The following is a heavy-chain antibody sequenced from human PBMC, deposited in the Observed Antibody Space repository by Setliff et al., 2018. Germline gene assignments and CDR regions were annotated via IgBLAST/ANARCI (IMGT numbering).Heavy chain of an antibody. CDR1: GGSFSGYY. J-gene: IGHJ5*02. D-gene: IGHD2-2*01. Sequence: SETLSLTCAVYGGSFSGYYWSWIRQPPGKGLEWIGEINHSGSTNYNPSLKSRVTISLDTSKNQFSLKLTSVTAADTAVYYCARGVYCSSTSCSPGLNWFDPWGQGTLVTVS. CDR3: ARGVYCSSTSCSPGLNWFDP. V-gene: IGHV4-34*01. CDR2: INHSGST.